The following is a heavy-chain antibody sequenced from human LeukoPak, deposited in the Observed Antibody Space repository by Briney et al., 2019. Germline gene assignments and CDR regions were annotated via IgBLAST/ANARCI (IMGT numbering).Heavy chain of an antibody. J-gene: IGHJ3*02. CDR3: ARDPGLWDYGDRRGAFDI. Sequence: GASVKVSCKVSGWTFSSYAISWVRQAPGQGLEWMGGIIPIFGKANYAQKFQGRVTITTDESTSTAYMELSSLRSEDTAAYYCARDPGLWDYGDRRGAFDIWGQGTMVTVSS. CDR2: IIPIFGKA. D-gene: IGHD4-17*01. CDR1: GWTFSSYA. V-gene: IGHV1-69*05.